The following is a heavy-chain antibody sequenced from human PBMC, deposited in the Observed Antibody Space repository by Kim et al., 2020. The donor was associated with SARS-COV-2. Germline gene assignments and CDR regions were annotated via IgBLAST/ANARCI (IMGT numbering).Heavy chain of an antibody. CDR1: GGSISSGDYY. D-gene: IGHD3-9*01. V-gene: IGHV4-30-4*01. CDR3: ARASYDILTGYPNWFDP. J-gene: IGHJ5*02. CDR2: IYYSGST. Sequence: SETLSLTCTVSGGSISSGDYYWSWIRQPPGKGLEWIGYIYYSGSTYYNPSLKSRVTISVDTSKNQFSLKLSSVTAADTAVYYCARASYDILTGYPNWFDPWGQGTLVPVSS.